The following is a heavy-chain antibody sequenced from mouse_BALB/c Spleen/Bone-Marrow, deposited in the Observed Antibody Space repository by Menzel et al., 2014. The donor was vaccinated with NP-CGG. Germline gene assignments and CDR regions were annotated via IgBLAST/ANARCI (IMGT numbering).Heavy chain of an antibody. Sequence: VQLQQSGAELVKPGASVKLSCKASGYTFTSYWMHWVKQRPGQGLEWMGEINPSNGRTNYNEKFKSKATLTVDKSSSTAYMQLSSLTSEDSAVYYCARCYYGNYFDYWGQGTTLAVSS. CDR1: GYTFTSYW. CDR2: INPSNGRT. V-gene: IGHV1S81*02. J-gene: IGHJ2*01. D-gene: IGHD2-1*01. CDR3: ARCYYGNYFDY.